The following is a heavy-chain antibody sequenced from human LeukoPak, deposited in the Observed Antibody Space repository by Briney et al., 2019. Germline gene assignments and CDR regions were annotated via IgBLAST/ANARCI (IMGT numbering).Heavy chain of an antibody. J-gene: IGHJ3*01. CDR1: GFTLSGHS. V-gene: IGHV3-21*01. CDR3: ARAIYYYESTSYFSDAFDV. CDR2: ISPTSAYI. Sequence: GGSLRLSRAATGFTLSGHSMNWVRQAPGKGLDWVSSISPTSAYIYYQDSVKGRFTISRDDAKNSLYLEMDSLRAEDTAVYYCARAIYYYESTSYFSDAFDVWGQGTMVTVSS. D-gene: IGHD3-22*01.